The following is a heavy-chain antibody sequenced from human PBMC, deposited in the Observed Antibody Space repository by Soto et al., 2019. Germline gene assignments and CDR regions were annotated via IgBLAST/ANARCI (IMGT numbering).Heavy chain of an antibody. Sequence: QAHLVESGGGVVQPGRSLRLSCAASGFTFNIYALHWVRQAPGKGLEWVAVISFDGTKKYYSDSVKGRFTISRDNLKNTLYLQMNNLRVEDAALYFCARDDDYGYRYINYGLDVWGQGTTVTVSS. CDR2: ISFDGTKK. V-gene: IGHV3-30-3*01. CDR1: GFTFNIYA. J-gene: IGHJ6*02. D-gene: IGHD4-17*01. CDR3: ARDDDYGYRYINYGLDV.